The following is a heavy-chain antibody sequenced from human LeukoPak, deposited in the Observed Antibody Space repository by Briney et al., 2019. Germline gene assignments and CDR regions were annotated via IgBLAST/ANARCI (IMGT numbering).Heavy chain of an antibody. Sequence: PSETLSLTCTVSGGSISSYYWSWIRQPPGKGLEWIGYIYYSGSTNYNPSLKSRVTISVDTSKNQFSLKLSSVTAADTAVYYCARGGSGYSYGAYYYYMDVWGKGTTVTVSS. J-gene: IGHJ6*03. CDR2: IYYSGST. CDR1: GGSISSYY. D-gene: IGHD5-18*01. V-gene: IGHV4-59*01. CDR3: ARGGSGYSYGAYYYYMDV.